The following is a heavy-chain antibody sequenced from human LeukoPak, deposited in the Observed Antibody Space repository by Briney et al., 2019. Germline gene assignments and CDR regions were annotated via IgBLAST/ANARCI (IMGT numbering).Heavy chain of an antibody. J-gene: IGHJ4*02. CDR2: IYYSGST. CDR1: GGSISSYY. CDR3: ARGSGDEYDY. D-gene: IGHD5-12*01. Sequence: SETLSLTCTVSGGSISSYYWSWIRQPPGKGLEWIGYIYYSGSTNYNPSLKSRVIISVDTSKNQFSLKLSSVTAADTAVYYCARGSGDEYDYWGQGTLVTVSS. V-gene: IGHV4-59*01.